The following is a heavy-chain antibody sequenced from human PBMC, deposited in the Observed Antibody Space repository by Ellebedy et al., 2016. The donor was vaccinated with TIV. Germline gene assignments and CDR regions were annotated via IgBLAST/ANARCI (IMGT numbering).Heavy chain of an antibody. CDR3: ARALNHVDTVSTAPLDC. D-gene: IGHD5/OR15-5a*01. V-gene: IGHV3-64D*06. CDR2: ISNGGGDRT. J-gene: IGHJ4*02. CDR1: GFTFINNA. Sequence: PGGSLRLSCSASGFTFINNAMHWVRQAPGKGPEYVSVISNGGGDRTYYADSVKGRFTISRDNSKNTLFLQMSSLRSEDTAIYYCARALNHVDTVSTAPLDCWGQGTLVTVSS.